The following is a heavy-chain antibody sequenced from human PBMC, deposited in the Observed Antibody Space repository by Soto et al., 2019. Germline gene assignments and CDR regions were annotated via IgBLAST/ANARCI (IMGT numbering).Heavy chain of an antibody. D-gene: IGHD7-27*01. CDR2: ISGGNGRT. Sequence: EVQLLESGGGLVQPGGSLRLSCAASGFTFSTYSMNWVRQAPGKGLEWVAAISGGNGRTYYADSLKGRFTISRDSSKRTLYLQMNNLGAAATSTYACAKDRVGWVSCWGYFDYGGQGTLVTVSS. V-gene: IGHV3-23*01. J-gene: IGHJ4*02. CDR3: AKDRVGWVSCWGYFDY. CDR1: GFTFSTYS.